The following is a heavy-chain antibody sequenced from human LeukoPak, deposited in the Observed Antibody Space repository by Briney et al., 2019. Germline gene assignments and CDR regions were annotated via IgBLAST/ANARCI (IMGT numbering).Heavy chain of an antibody. D-gene: IGHD3-10*01. CDR2: ISAYNGNT. V-gene: IGHV1-18*01. CDR1: GGTFSSYA. CDR3: ARASRAPKQNWFDP. J-gene: IGHJ5*02. Sequence: ASVTVSCKASGGTFSSYAIGWVRQAPGQGLEWMGWISAYNGNTNYAQKLQGRVTMTTDASTSTAYMELRSLRSDDTAVYYCARASRAPKQNWFDPWGQGTLVTVSS.